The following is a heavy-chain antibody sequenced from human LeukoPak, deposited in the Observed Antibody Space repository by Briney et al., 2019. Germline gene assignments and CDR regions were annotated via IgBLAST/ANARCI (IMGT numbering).Heavy chain of an antibody. Sequence: PGGSLRLSCAVSGFTFSRYWMSWVRQAPGKGLEWVANIKQDGSEKHYVDSVKGRFTIARDNAKNSLYLQMNSVRAEDTAVYYCARTFWSGNGYYFEYWGQGSQVTVSS. CDR1: GFTFSRYW. D-gene: IGHD3-3*01. CDR2: IKQDGSEK. J-gene: IGHJ4*02. V-gene: IGHV3-7*04. CDR3: ARTFWSGNGYYFEY.